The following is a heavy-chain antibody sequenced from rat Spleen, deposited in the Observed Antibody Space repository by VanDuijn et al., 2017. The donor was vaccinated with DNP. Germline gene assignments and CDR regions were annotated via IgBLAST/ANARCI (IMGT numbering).Heavy chain of an antibody. CDR3: ARLGDFHDGGDGDVLDA. V-gene: IGHV5-31*01. D-gene: IGHD1-12*02. CDR2: ITGGSGTT. Sequence: EVQLVESGGDLVQPGRSLKLSCVASGFTFNYYWMAWIRQVPGKGVEWIASITGGSGTTSYPDSVKGRFTISRDDAKNTLSLQLTSLRSEDTATYYCARLGDFHDGGDGDVLDAWGQGTSVTVSS. J-gene: IGHJ4*01. CDR1: GFTFNYYW.